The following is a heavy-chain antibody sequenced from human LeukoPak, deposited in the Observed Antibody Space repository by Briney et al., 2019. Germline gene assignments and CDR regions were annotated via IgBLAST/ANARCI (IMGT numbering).Heavy chain of an antibody. J-gene: IGHJ4*02. V-gene: IGHV4-39*07. D-gene: IGHD3-22*01. CDR1: GVSISSSNSY. CDR3: ARDPAYYYDSSGYYSLFFDY. Sequence: SETLSLTCTVSGVSISSSNSYWGWIRQPPGKGLEWIGSIYYSGSTYYNPSLKSRVTISVDTSKSQFSLKLSSVTAADTAVYYCARDPAYYYDSSGYYSLFFDYWGQGTLVTVSS. CDR2: IYYSGST.